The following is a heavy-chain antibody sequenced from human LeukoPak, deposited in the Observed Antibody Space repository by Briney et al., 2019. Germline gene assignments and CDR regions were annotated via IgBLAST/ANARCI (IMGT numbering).Heavy chain of an antibody. CDR2: IYYSGST. J-gene: IGHJ6*03. CDR3: ARLYSSSLGNYYYYYYMDV. Sequence: PSETLSLTCTVSGGSISSHYWGWIRQPPGKGLEWIGYIYYSGSTNYNPSLKSRVTISVDTSKNQFSLKLSSVTAADTAVYYCARLYSSSLGNYYYYYYMDVWGKGTTVTVSS. V-gene: IGHV4-59*11. CDR1: GGSISSHY. D-gene: IGHD6-6*01.